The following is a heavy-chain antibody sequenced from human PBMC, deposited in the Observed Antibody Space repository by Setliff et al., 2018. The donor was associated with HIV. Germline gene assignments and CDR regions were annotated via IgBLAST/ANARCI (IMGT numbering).Heavy chain of an antibody. D-gene: IGHD3-9*01. Sequence: PSETLSLTCAVYGGSFSGYYWSWIRQPPGKGLEWIGYIYSSGNTNYNPSLKSRVIISVDTSENQFSLKLSSVTAADTAVYYCARVYYDILTGYGYFDDWGQGTLVTVSS. CDR2: IYSSGNT. V-gene: IGHV4-4*09. J-gene: IGHJ4*02. CDR3: ARVYYDILTGYGYFDD. CDR1: GGSFSGYY.